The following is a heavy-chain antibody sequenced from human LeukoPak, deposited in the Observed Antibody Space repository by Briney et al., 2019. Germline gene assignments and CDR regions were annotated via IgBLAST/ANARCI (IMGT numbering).Heavy chain of an antibody. V-gene: IGHV3-9*01. J-gene: IGHJ4*02. CDR2: ISWNSGSI. CDR1: GFTFDDYA. D-gene: IGHD3-22*01. Sequence: GGSLRPSCAASGFTFDDYAMHWVRQAPGKGLEWVSGISWNSGSIGYADSVKGRFTISRDNAKNSLYLQMNSLRAEDTAVYYCARDSQRISMTDYWGQGTLVTVSS. CDR3: ARDSQRISMTDY.